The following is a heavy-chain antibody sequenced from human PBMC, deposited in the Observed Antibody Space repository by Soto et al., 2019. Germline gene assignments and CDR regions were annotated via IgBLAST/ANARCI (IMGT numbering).Heavy chain of an antibody. CDR3: ERTHRRGYPLHVSYGMDF. Sequence: QVTLKESGHVLVKPTETLTLTCTVSGLSLSNARMGVSCIRQPQGQALEWLAHIFSNDDKSYSTSLKSRHTISRDTSKSQVVLTMTNMDPVYKATYYGERTHRRGYPLHVSYGMDFWGQVTKVTVSS. J-gene: IGHJ6*02. CDR2: IFSNDDK. D-gene: IGHD3-22*01. V-gene: IGHV2-26*01. CDR1: GLSLSNARMG.